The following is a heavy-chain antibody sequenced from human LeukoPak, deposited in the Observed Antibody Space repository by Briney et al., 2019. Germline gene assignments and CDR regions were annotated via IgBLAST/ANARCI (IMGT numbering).Heavy chain of an antibody. J-gene: IGHJ2*01. CDR2: VSHRGRE. V-gene: IGHV4-39*07. Sequence: SETLSLTCAVSGGSVTTDRYLWGWLRQSPGKGLEWIGSVSHRGREYYRSSLKSRVTISVDTSKNQFSLKLSSVTAADTAVYYCAPSGYSSGWQYWYFDLWGRGTLVTVSS. D-gene: IGHD6-19*01. CDR1: GGSVTTDRYL. CDR3: APSGYSSGWQYWYFDL.